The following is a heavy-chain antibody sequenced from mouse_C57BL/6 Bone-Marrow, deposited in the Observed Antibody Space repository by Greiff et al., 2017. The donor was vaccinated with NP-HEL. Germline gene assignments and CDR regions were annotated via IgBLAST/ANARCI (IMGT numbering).Heavy chain of an antibody. CDR2: INPSSGYT. Sequence: QVQLQQSGAELARPGASVKMSCKASGYTFTSYTMHWVKQRPGQGLEWIGYINPSSGYTKYTQKFKDKATLTADKSSSTAYMQLSSLTSEDSAVYYCARRGTYYGNYHYAMDYWGQGTSVTVSS. V-gene: IGHV1-4*01. CDR1: GYTFTSYT. D-gene: IGHD2-10*01. J-gene: IGHJ4*01. CDR3: ARRGTYYGNYHYAMDY.